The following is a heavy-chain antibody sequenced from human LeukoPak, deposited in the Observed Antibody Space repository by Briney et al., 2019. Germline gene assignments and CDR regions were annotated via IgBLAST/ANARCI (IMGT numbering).Heavy chain of an antibody. D-gene: IGHD2-21*01. CDR1: GGSISSYC. V-gene: IGHV4-59*01. Sequence: PSETLSLTCTVSGGSISSYCWSWIRQPPGKGLEWIGYIYYSGSTNYNPSLKSRVTISVDTSKNQFSLKLSSVTAADTAVYYCARDGGGTWGQGTLVTVSS. CDR2: IYYSGST. CDR3: ARDGGGT. J-gene: IGHJ5*02.